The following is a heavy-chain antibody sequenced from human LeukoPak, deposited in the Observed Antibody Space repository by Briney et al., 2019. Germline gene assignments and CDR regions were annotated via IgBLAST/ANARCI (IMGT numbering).Heavy chain of an antibody. CDR2: ISGSGGST. J-gene: IGHJ4*02. V-gene: IGHV3-23*01. CDR3: ARASGIYGSGWYFDY. D-gene: IGHD6-19*01. CDR1: GFTFSSYA. Sequence: GGSLRLSCAASGFTFSSYAMSWVRQAPGKGLEWVSAISGSGGSTYYADSVKGRFTISRDNSKNTLSLQVNTLRAEDTAVYYCARASGIYGSGWYFDYWGQGTLVTVSS.